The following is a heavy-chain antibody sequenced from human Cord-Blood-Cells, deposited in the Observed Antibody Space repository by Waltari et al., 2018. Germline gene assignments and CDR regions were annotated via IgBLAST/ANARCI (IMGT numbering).Heavy chain of an antibody. CDR3: ARDPGDFWSGYYYYYYYMVV. Sequence: EVQLVESGGGLVKPGGSLRLSCAASGFTFSSYSMNWVRQAPGKGLEWVSSISSSSSYIYYAESVKGRFTISRDHPKNSLYMQMNSLRAEDTAVYYCARDPGDFWSGYYYYYYYMVVWGKGTTVTVSS. V-gene: IGHV3-21*01. J-gene: IGHJ6*03. CDR2: ISSSSSYI. D-gene: IGHD3-3*01. CDR1: GFTFSSYS.